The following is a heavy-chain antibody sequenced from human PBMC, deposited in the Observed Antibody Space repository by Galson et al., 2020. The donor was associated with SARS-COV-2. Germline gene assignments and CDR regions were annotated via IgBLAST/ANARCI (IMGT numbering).Heavy chain of an antibody. J-gene: IGHJ6*02. CDR3: ATDRRQLVLNGMDV. CDR2: FDPEDGET. CDR1: GYTLTELS. V-gene: IGHV1-24*01. D-gene: IGHD6-13*01. Sequence: ASVKVSCKVSGYTLTELSMHWVRQAPGKGLEWMGGFDPEDGETIYAQKFQGRVTMTEDTSTDTAYMELSSLRSEDTAVYYCATDRRQLVLNGMDVWGQVTTVTVSS.